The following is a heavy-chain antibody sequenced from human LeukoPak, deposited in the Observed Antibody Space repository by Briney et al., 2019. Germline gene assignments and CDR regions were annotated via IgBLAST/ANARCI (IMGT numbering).Heavy chain of an antibody. J-gene: IGHJ6*03. Sequence: GGSLRLSCAASGFTFSSYSMNWVRQAPGKGLEWVSSISSSSSYTYYADSVKGRFTISRDNAKNSLYLQMNSLRAEDTAVYYCARGPAAAGYYYYYMDVWGKGTTVTVSS. V-gene: IGHV3-21*01. CDR2: ISSSSSYT. D-gene: IGHD6-13*01. CDR1: GFTFSSYS. CDR3: ARGPAAAGYYYYYMDV.